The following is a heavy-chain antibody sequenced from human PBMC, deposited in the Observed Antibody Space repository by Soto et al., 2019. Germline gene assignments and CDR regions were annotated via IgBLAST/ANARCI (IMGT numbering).Heavy chain of an antibody. V-gene: IGHV3-23*01. J-gene: IGHJ4*02. CDR2: ISGSGGST. D-gene: IGHD3-3*01. CDR1: GFTFSSYA. CDR3: AKCPFYDFWSGYYRGYFDY. Sequence: GGSLRLSCAASGFTFSSYAMSWVRQAPGKGLEWVSAISGSGGSTYYADSVKGRFTISRDNSKNTLYLQMNSLRAEDTAVSYCAKCPFYDFWSGYYRGYFDYWGQGTLVTVSS.